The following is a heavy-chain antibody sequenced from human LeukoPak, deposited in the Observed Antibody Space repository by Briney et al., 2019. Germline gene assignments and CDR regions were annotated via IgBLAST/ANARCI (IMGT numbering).Heavy chain of an antibody. J-gene: IGHJ3*02. V-gene: IGHV3-64*01. CDR3: ARDQSANWDDAFDI. CDR2: ISSNGGST. CDR1: GFTFSSYA. D-gene: IGHD7-27*01. Sequence: GGSLRLSCAASGFTFSSYAMHWVRQAPGKGLEYVSAISSNGGSTYYANSVKGRFTISRDNSKNTLYLQMGSLRAEDMAVYYCARDQSANWDDAFDIWGQGTMGTVSS.